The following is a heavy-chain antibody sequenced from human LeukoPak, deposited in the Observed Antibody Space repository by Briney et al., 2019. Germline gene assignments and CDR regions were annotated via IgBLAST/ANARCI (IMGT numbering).Heavy chain of an antibody. J-gene: IGHJ4*02. CDR2: ISSSSSTI. V-gene: IGHV3-48*01. CDR1: GFTFSSYD. D-gene: IGHD1-26*01. Sequence: GGSLRLSCAASGFTFSSYDMNWVCQGPGKGLEWVSYISSSSSTIYYADSVKGRFIISRDNAKNSLYLQMNSLRAEDTAVYYCARDVSGIYGLLNYWGQGTLVTVSS. CDR3: ARDVSGIYGLLNY.